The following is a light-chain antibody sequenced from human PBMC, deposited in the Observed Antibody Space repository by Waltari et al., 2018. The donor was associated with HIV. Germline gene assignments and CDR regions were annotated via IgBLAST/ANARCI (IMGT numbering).Light chain of an antibody. J-gene: IGKJ2*01. CDR2: AAS. Sequence: DIQMTQSPSSLSASVGDRVTITCRASLTISIYLTLYQQKPGKAPKLLIYAASALQSGVPSRFSGSGSGTDFTLTISNLQPEDSATYFCQQSYNIPRTFGQGTQL. CDR3: QQSYNIPRT. V-gene: IGKV1-39*01. CDR1: LTISIY.